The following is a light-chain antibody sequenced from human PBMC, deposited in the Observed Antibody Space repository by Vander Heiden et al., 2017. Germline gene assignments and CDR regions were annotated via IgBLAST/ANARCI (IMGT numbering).Light chain of an antibody. CDR3: AAWDDILSGVL. V-gene: IGLV1-44*01. J-gene: IGLJ2*01. Sequence: QSLLPQPPSASATPGHSVTISCSGSSSNIGSNTENWYQHLPGTAPTVSIYSNTARPSGVPDRFSGSKSGASASLAISGLESEDEADYYCAAWDDILSGVLFGGGTKLTVL. CDR2: SNT. CDR1: SSNIGSNT.